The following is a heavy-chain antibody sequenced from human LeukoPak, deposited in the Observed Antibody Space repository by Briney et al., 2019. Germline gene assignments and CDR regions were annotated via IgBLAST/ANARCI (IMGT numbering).Heavy chain of an antibody. D-gene: IGHD5-24*01. CDR2: IKQDGSEK. CDR1: GFTFSSYW. CDR3: ARDGEMATISDY. J-gene: IGHJ4*02. Sequence: GGSLRLSCAASGFTFSSYWMSWVRQAPGRGLEWVANIKQDGSEKYYVDSVKGRFTISRDNAKNSLCLQMNSLRAEDTAVYYCARDGEMATISDYWGQGTLVTVSS. V-gene: IGHV3-7*01.